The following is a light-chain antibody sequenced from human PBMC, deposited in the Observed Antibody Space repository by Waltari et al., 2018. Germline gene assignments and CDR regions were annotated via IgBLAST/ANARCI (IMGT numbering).Light chain of an antibody. CDR2: LGC. CDR3: KQALQSPT. Sequence: DIVMTQFPLSLLFTPGDPASIPCRPSQSLLHRNGSHFLALFLQKPGQSPQLLIYLGCNRASELPDRFSGSGSGTDFTLKISRVEPEDVVIYYCKQALQSPTFGQGTKVEIK. CDR1: QSLLHRNGSHF. V-gene: IGKV2-28*01. J-gene: IGKJ1*01.